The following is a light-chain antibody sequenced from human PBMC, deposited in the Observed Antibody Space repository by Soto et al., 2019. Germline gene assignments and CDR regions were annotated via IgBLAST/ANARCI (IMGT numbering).Light chain of an antibody. CDR3: CSHINGSNLV. V-gene: IGLV2-14*01. CDR2: DVS. Sequence: QSVLSQPASVSGSPGQSITISFAGSSSDIGTYHYVSWHQHHPDKAPKLVIYDVSDRPSGVSHRFSGSKSGNTASLNISGLQAEDEADHYCCSHINGSNLVFGGGTKVTVL. J-gene: IGLJ1*01. CDR1: SSDIGTYHY.